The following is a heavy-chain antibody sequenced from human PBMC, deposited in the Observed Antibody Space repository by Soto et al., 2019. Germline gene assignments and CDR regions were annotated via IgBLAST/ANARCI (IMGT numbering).Heavy chain of an antibody. CDR1: GFTFSSYS. CDR3: AREGSYAEYYYYGMDV. CDR2: ISSSSSYI. Sequence: EVQLVESGGGLVKPGGSLRLSCAASGFTFSSYSMNWVRQAPGKGLEWVSSISSSSSYIYYADSVKGRFTISRDNAKNSLYLQMNRLRAEDTAVYYCAREGSYAEYYYYGMDVWGQGTTVT. D-gene: IGHD1-26*01. V-gene: IGHV3-21*01. J-gene: IGHJ6*02.